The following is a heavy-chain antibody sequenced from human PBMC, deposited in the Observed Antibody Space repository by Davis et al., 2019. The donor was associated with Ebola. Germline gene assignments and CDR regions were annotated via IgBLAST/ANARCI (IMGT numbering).Heavy chain of an antibody. CDR1: GFTFSTYG. Sequence: GESLKISCAASGFTFSTYGMNWVRQAPGKGLEWVSHINSGGTNIYYTDSVKGRFTISRDDAKSTLYLQMNSLRDEDTANCATDPEGWLDFDYWGQGTLVTVSS. D-gene: IGHD6-19*01. CDR3: DPEGWLDFDY. J-gene: IGHJ4*02. V-gene: IGHV3-48*02. CDR2: INSGGTNI.